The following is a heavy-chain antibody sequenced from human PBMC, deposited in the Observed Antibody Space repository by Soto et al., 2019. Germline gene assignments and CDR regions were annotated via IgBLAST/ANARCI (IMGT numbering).Heavy chain of an antibody. Sequence: QVQLVQSGAEVKKPGASVKVSCKASGYTFTTYGINWVRQAPGQGLEWMGWISAYNGNTNYAQKLKGRVTMTTDTSTSTAYMELRSLRSDDTAVYYCARDRGQWLSKGEFDPWGQGTLVTVSS. CDR3: ARDRGQWLSKGEFDP. CDR2: ISAYNGNT. J-gene: IGHJ5*02. D-gene: IGHD6-19*01. CDR1: GYTFTTYG. V-gene: IGHV1-18*01.